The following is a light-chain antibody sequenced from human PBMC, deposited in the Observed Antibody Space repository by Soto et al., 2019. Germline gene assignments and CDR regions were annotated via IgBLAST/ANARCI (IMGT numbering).Light chain of an antibody. Sequence: ETVLTQSPATLSLSPGERATLSCRASQNIRDYLIWYQQKPGQAPRLLIYDASSRATGVPARFSGSGFGTDLTLTINNLEPEDFAVYYCQQRGNWPLTFGGGTKVEI. J-gene: IGKJ4*01. V-gene: IGKV3-11*01. CDR1: QNIRDY. CDR2: DAS. CDR3: QQRGNWPLT.